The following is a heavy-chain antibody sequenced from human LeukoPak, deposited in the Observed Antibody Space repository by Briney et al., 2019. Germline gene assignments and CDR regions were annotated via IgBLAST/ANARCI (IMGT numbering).Heavy chain of an antibody. CDR2: ISTSSSTI. CDR1: GFTFSSYS. D-gene: IGHD6-19*01. V-gene: IGHV3-48*01. CDR3: ARDKHEQWLVLYYFDY. Sequence: GGSLRLSCAASGFTFSSYSMNWVRQAPGKGLEWVSYISTSSSTIYYADSVKGRFTISRDNAKNSLYVQMNSLRAEDTAVYYCARDKHEQWLVLYYFDYWGQGTLVTVSS. J-gene: IGHJ4*02.